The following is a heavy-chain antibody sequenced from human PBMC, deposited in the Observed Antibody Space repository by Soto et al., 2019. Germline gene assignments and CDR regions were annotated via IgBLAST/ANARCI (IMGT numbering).Heavy chain of an antibody. J-gene: IGHJ4*02. D-gene: IGHD1-20*01. CDR3: ARGTRALITSFFAY. CDR1: GDAISNYY. V-gene: IGHV4-59*03. Sequence: LQESGPRLVKPSETLSLNCSVSGDAISNYYWSWIRQTPGRGLEWIGCVHESGSTDYNSSLRGRVIISLHTSKSQFSLSLRSATAADTATYYCARGTRALITSFFAYWGQGIPVTVSS. CDR2: VHESGST.